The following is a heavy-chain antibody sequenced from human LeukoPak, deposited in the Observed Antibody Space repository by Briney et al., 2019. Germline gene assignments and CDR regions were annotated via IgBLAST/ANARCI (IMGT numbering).Heavy chain of an antibody. CDR2: ISAYNGNT. CDR1: GYTFTSYG. CDR3: ARESYYDFWSGFQNFDY. J-gene: IGHJ4*02. Sequence: ASVKVSCKASGYTFTSYGISWVRQAPGQGLEWMGWISAYNGNTNYAQKLQGRVTMTTDTSTSTAYMELRSLRSDGTAVYYCARESYYDFWSGFQNFDYWGQGTLVTVSS. D-gene: IGHD3-3*01. V-gene: IGHV1-18*01.